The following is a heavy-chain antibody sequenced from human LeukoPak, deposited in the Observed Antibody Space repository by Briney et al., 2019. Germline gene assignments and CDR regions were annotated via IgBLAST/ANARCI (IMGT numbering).Heavy chain of an antibody. J-gene: IGHJ3*01. D-gene: IGHD1-26*01. V-gene: IGHV4-61*02. Sequence: SRTLSLTCTVSGGSINSGSYYWIWIRQPAGKGLEWIGRIYTSGSTNYNVSLKSRVTISMDTSKNQFSLKLSSVTAADTAVYYCARRLAGATTFLDVWGQGTLVTVSS. CDR2: IYTSGST. CDR1: GGSINSGSYY. CDR3: ARRLAGATTFLDV.